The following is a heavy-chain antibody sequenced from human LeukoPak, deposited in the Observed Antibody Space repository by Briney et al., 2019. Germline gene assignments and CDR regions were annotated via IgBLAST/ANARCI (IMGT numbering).Heavy chain of an antibody. CDR1: GGSISSGNYY. Sequence: PSQTLSLTCTVSGGSISSGNYYWSWIRQPAGKGLEWIGRIYTSGSTNYNPSLKSRVTISVDTSKNQYSLKLSSVTAADTAVYYCARETYYDFWSGYPGDAFDIWGQGTVVTVSS. J-gene: IGHJ3*02. D-gene: IGHD3-3*01. V-gene: IGHV4-61*02. CDR3: ARETYYDFWSGYPGDAFDI. CDR2: IYTSGST.